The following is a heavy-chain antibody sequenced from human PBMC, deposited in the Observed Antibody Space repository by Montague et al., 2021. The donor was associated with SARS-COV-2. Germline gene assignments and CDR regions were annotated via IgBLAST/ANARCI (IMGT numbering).Heavy chain of an antibody. CDR3: ARDALRESYYGLDV. CDR2: IYYVGST. Sequence: ETLSLTCTVSGGSMSSSDYHWVWIRQPPGKGLEFLGSIYYVGSTYYNASLRSRVTTSVDTSKNQFSLKVASVTAADTAVYFCARDALRESYYGLDVWGQGTTVIVSS. D-gene: IGHD3-10*01. J-gene: IGHJ6*02. V-gene: IGHV4-39*07. CDR1: GGSMSSSDYH.